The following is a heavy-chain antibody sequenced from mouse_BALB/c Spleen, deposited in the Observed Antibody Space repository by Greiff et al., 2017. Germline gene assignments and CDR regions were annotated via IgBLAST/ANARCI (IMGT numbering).Heavy chain of an antibody. CDR2: INPSSGYT. V-gene: IGHV1-4*02. Sequence: QVQLQQSAAELARPGASVKMSCKASGYTFTSYTMHWVKQRPGQGLEWIGYINPSSGYTEYNQKFKGKATLTADKSSSTAYMQLSSLTSEDSAVYFCAREGGLAWFAYWGQGTLVTVSA. CDR1: GYTFTSYT. CDR3: AREGGLAWFAY. J-gene: IGHJ3*01. D-gene: IGHD3-3*01.